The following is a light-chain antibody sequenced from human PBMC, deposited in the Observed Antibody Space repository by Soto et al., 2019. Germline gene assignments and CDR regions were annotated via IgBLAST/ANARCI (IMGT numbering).Light chain of an antibody. Sequence: QSALTQPASVSGSPGQSITISCTGTSSDVGGYNLVSWYQQHPGKAPKLMISEVSKRPSGISDRFSGSKSGNTASLTISGLQAEDEADYYCSSYTSSSTVVFGGGTKLTVL. V-gene: IGLV2-14*02. J-gene: IGLJ2*01. CDR3: SSYTSSSTVV. CDR1: SSDVGGYNL. CDR2: EVS.